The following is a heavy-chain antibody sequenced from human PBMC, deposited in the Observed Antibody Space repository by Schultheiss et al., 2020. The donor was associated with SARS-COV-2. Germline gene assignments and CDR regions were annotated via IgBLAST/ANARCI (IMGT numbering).Heavy chain of an antibody. CDR2: INPNSGGT. V-gene: IGHV1-2*04. CDR3: ARGEGDYSYYYYMDV. CDR1: GYTFTGYY. Sequence: ASVKVSCKASGYTFTGYYMHWVRQAPGQGLEWMGWINPNSGGTNYAQKFQGWVTMTRDTSISTAYMELSRLRSDDTAVYYCARGEGDYSYYYYMDVWGKGTTVTVSS. J-gene: IGHJ6*03. D-gene: IGHD2-21*02.